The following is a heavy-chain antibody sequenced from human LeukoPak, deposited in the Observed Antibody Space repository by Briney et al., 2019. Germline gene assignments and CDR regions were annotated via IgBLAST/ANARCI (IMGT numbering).Heavy chain of an antibody. CDR3: ARGRGSGSYYYYYYMDV. CDR1: GGSFSGYY. D-gene: IGHD3-10*01. CDR2: INHSGST. J-gene: IGHJ6*03. V-gene: IGHV4-34*01. Sequence: SETLSLTCAVYGGSFSGYYWSWIRQPPGKGLVWIGEINHSGSTNYNPSLKSRVTISVDTSKNQFSLKLSSVTAADTAVYYCARGRGSGSYYYYYYMDVWGKGTTVTVSS.